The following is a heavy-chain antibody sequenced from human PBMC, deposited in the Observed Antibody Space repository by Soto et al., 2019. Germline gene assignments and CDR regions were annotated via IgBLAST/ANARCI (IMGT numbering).Heavy chain of an antibody. CDR2: IESGGST. J-gene: IGHJ6*01. CDR1: VFTVSSTY. CDR3: AKDLGPLILLNYSFYGPEV. D-gene: IGHD3-16*01. V-gene: IGHV3-53*01. Sequence: VGSLRLSCNSSVFTVSSTYMSCVRHSPGMGLEWVAVIESGGSTHYADSVKGRFTISRDIPKNMIYLQLHTLRAEDTAVYYCAKDLGPLILLNYSFYGPEVLGQGTTV.